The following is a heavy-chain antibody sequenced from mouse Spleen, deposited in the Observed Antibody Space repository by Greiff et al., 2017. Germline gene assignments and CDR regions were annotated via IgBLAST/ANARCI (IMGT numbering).Heavy chain of an antibody. CDR2: IYPRSGNT. J-gene: IGHJ2*01. Sequence: VKLVESGAELARPGASVKLSCKASGYTFTSYGISWVKQRTGQGLEWIGEIYPRSGNTYYNEKFKGKATLTADKSSSTAYMELRSLTSEDSAVYFCAKDYYGNFDYWGQGTTLTVSS. CDR3: AKDYYGNFDY. D-gene: IGHD2-1*01. V-gene: IGHV1-81*01. CDR1: GYTFTSYG.